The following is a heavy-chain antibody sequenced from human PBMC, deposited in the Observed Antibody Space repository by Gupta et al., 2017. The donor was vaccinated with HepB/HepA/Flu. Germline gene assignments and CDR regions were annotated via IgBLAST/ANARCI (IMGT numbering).Heavy chain of an antibody. V-gene: IGHV1-69*01. CDR3: ARDATGYCSSTSCYRTYYYYMDV. CDR1: GGTFSSYA. CDR2: IIPIFGTA. Sequence: QVQLVQSGAEVKKPGSSVKVSCKASGGTFSSYAISWVRQAPGQGLEWMGGIIPIFGTANYAQKCQGRVTITADESTSTAYMELSSLRSEDTAVYYCARDATGYCSSTSCYRTYYYYMDVWGKGTTVTVSS. J-gene: IGHJ6*03. D-gene: IGHD2-2*02.